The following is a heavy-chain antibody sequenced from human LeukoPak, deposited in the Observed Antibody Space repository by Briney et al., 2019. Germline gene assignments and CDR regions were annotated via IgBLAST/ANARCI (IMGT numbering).Heavy chain of an antibody. D-gene: IGHD1-26*01. CDR2: IYPNGNT. Sequence: GGSLRLSCAASGFTVSSNYMNWVRQAPGKGLEWVSMIYPNGNTFYTDSVKGRFTISRDNSKNTLYLQMNSLRAEDTAVYYCASGGGATRSGYAFDMWGQGTMVTVSS. V-gene: IGHV3-66*01. CDR1: GFTVSSNY. CDR3: ASGGGATRSGYAFDM. J-gene: IGHJ3*02.